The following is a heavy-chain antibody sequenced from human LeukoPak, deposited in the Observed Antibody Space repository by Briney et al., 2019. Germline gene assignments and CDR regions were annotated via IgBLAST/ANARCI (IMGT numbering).Heavy chain of an antibody. D-gene: IGHD3-3*01. Sequence: GASVKVSCKASGYTFTGYYMHWVRQAPGQGLEWMGWINPNSGGTNYAQKFQGRVTMTRDTSISTAYMELSRLRSGDTAVYYCARDPGDYDFWSYYYYYMDVWGKGTTVTVSS. V-gene: IGHV1-2*02. J-gene: IGHJ6*03. CDR2: INPNSGGT. CDR1: GYTFTGYY. CDR3: ARDPGDYDFWSYYYYYMDV.